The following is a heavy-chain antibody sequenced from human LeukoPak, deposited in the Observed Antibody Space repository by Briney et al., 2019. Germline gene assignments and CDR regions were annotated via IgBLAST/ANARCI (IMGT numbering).Heavy chain of an antibody. CDR3: VRVLQYYDSSGYYTHYYYYYGMDV. D-gene: IGHD3-22*01. CDR1: GGSISTNNW. Sequence: PSETLSLTCAVSGGSISTNNWWSWVRQPPGKGLEWVGEIYHTGSTNYSPSLRSRVTMSIDKSNNQFSLNLNSVTAADTAVYYCVRVLQYYDSSGYYTHYYYYYGMDVWGQGTTVTVSS. CDR2: IYHTGST. J-gene: IGHJ6*02. V-gene: IGHV4-4*02.